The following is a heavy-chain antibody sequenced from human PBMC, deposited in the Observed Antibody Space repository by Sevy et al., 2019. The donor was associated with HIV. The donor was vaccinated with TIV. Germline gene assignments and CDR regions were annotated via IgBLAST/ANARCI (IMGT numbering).Heavy chain of an antibody. CDR3: ARDLALSGSYSWLAY. CDR2: ISYDGSRK. Sequence: GSLRLSCAASGFTFSSYTMHWVRQAPGQGLEWVAFISYDGSRKYYADSVKGRFTISRDNSKNTLYLQMNNLRAEDTAVFYCARDLALSGSYSWLAYWGQGTLVTVSS. V-gene: IGHV3-30*14. D-gene: IGHD1-26*01. J-gene: IGHJ4*02. CDR1: GFTFSSYT.